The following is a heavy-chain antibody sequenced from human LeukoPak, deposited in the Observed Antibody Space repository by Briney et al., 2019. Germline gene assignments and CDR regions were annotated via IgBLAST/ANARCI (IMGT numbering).Heavy chain of an antibody. V-gene: IGHV3-73*01. J-gene: IGHJ4*02. CDR1: GFTFSDTA. CDR3: TRLYYDSNGYGFVAY. CDR2: IRSKTNNYAT. D-gene: IGHD3-22*01. Sequence: GGSLKLSCAASGFTFSDTAMHWVRQASGKGLEWVGRIRSKTNNYATEYAAPVKGRFTISRDDSKNTAYLQMNSLKIEDTAMYYCTRLYYDSNGYGFVAYWGQGTLVTVPS.